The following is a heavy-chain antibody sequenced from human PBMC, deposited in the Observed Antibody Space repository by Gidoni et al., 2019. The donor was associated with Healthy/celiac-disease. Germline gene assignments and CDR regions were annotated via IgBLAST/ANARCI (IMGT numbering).Heavy chain of an antibody. V-gene: IGHV3-9*01. CDR1: GFTFDDYA. CDR3: AKGSCSSTSCYGDLDY. Sequence: EVQLVESGGGLVQHGRSLRLSCAASGFTFDDYAMHWVRQAPGKGLEWVSGISWNSGSIGYADSVKGRFTSSRDNAKNSLYLQMNSLRAEDTALYYCAKGSCSSTSCYGDLDYWGQGTLVTVSS. CDR2: ISWNSGSI. D-gene: IGHD2-2*01. J-gene: IGHJ4*02.